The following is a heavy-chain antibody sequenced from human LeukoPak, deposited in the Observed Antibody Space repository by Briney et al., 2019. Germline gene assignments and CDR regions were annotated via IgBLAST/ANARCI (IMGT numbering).Heavy chain of an antibody. D-gene: IGHD6-13*01. V-gene: IGHV4-39*07. Sequence: PSETLSLTCTVSGGSISSSSYYWGWIRQPPGKGLEWIGSIYYSGSTNYNPSLKSRVTISVDTSKNQFSLKLSSVTAADTAVYYCARVWQQLVPYRRYYYYYGMDVWGQGTTVTVSS. CDR1: GGSISSSSYY. J-gene: IGHJ6*02. CDR3: ARVWQQLVPYRRYYYYYGMDV. CDR2: IYYSGST.